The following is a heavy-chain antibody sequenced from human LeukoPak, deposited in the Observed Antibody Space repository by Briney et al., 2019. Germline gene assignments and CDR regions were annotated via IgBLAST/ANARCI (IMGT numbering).Heavy chain of an antibody. CDR1: GFTFSSYS. D-gene: IGHD3-22*01. CDR2: ISSSSYI. V-gene: IGHV3-21*01. J-gene: IGHJ4*02. Sequence: GGSLRLSCAASGFTFSSYSMNWVRQAPGKGLEWVSSISSSSYIYYADPVKGRFTISRDNAKNSLYLQMNSLRAEDTAVYYCARGYYYDSSGYYFLDYWGQGTLVTVSS. CDR3: ARGYYYDSSGYYFLDY.